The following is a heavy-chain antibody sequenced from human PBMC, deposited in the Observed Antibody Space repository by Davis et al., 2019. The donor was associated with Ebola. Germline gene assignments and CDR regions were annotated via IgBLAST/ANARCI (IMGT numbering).Heavy chain of an antibody. D-gene: IGHD3-22*01. J-gene: IGHJ3*02. Sequence: GESLKISCAASGFTFSSYAMHWVRQAPGKGLEWVAVISYDGSNKYYADSVKGRFTISRDNSKNTLYLQMNSLRAEDTAVYYCAKDTNYYDSSGYPEIAFDIWGQGTMVTVSS. CDR1: GFTFSSYA. CDR2: ISYDGSNK. V-gene: IGHV3-30-3*01. CDR3: AKDTNYYDSSGYPEIAFDI.